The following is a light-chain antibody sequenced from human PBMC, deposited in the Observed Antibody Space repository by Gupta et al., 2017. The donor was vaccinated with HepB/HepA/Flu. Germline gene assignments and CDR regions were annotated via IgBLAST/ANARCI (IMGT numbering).Light chain of an antibody. J-gene: IGKJ4*01. V-gene: IGKV1-12*02. CDR2: GAS. CDR1: QDITNL. Sequence: DVQMTQSPSSVSASVGDRVTITCRASQDITNLLAWYQQKPGEDPKLLIYGASNLESGVPSRFSGSGSGTDFTLTISSLQPADLATYFCQEAKSFTFGGGTKVDIE. CDR3: QEAKSFT.